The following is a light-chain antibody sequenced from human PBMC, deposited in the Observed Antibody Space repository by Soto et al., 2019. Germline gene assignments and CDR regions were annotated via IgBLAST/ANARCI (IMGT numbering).Light chain of an antibody. CDR1: QSVSSSY. V-gene: IGKV3-20*01. Sequence: ENVLTQFPGTLSLSPGERATLSCRASQSVSSSYLAWYQQKPGRAPRLLIYSTSSRATGIPDRFSGSGSGRDFTLTISRLETEDFAVYYCQQYGSSPRTFGQGSKVEIK. CDR3: QQYGSSPRT. J-gene: IGKJ1*01. CDR2: STS.